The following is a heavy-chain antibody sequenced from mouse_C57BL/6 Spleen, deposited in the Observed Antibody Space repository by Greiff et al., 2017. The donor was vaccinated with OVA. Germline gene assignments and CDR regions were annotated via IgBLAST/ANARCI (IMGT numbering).Heavy chain of an antibody. D-gene: IGHD2-1*01. Sequence: VQLQQPGAELVKPGASVKMSCKASGYTFTSYWITWVKQRPGQGLEWIGDIYPGSGSTNYNEKFKSKATLTVDTSSSTAYMQLSSLTSEDSAVYYCARRGATGNYVHFDYWGQGTTLTVSS. CDR2: IYPGSGST. CDR1: GYTFTSYW. CDR3: ARRGATGNYVHFDY. J-gene: IGHJ2*01. V-gene: IGHV1-55*01.